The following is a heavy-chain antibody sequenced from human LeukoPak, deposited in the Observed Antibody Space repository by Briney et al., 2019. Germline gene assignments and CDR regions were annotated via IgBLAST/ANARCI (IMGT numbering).Heavy chain of an antibody. CDR2: IYYSGST. CDR1: GGSISRYY. Sequence: SETLSLTCTVSGGSISRYYWSWIRQPPGKGLEWIGYIYYSGSTTYNPSLKSRATISVDTSKNQFSLKLNSVTAADTAVYYCARDASYSSGWFDYWGQGTLVTVSS. D-gene: IGHD6-19*01. J-gene: IGHJ4*02. CDR3: ARDASYSSGWFDY. V-gene: IGHV4-59*12.